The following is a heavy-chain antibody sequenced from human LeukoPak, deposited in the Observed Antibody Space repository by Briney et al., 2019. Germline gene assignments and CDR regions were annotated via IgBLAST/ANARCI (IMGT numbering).Heavy chain of an antibody. CDR3: ARPDPYSSNRCGGYLDY. CDR1: GYSISSGYY. Sequence: SETLSLTCTVSGYSISSGYYWDWLRPPPGKGLEWIGTLSHSGSSYYNPSLKSRVTISVDTSKNQFSLNLSSVTAADTAVYYCARPDPYSSNRCGGYLDYWGQGTLVTVSS. J-gene: IGHJ4*02. D-gene: IGHD6-13*01. CDR2: LSHSGSS. V-gene: IGHV4-38-2*02.